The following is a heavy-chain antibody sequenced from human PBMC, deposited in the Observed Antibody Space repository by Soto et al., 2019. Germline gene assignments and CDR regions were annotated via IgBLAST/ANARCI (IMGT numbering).Heavy chain of an antibody. D-gene: IGHD6-13*01. CDR1: GFSLSTSGVG. V-gene: IGHV2-5*02. J-gene: IGHJ4*02. CDR3: AGLLSKYSSSWSSLFDY. Sequence: QITLKESGPTLVKPTQTLTLTCTFSGFSLSTSGVGVGWIRQPPGKALEWLALIYWDDDKRYSPSLKSRLTITKDTSKNQVVLTMTNMDPVDTATYYCAGLLSKYSSSWSSLFDYWGQGTLVTVSS. CDR2: IYWDDDK.